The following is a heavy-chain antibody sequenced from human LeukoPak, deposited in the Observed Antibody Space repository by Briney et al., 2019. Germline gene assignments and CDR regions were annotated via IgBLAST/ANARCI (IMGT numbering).Heavy chain of an antibody. Sequence: GGCLRLSCAATGFRFSDYYMRWIRHARGKALVWVAYISSTGNSIFYADSVKGRFTISRDHAKNSLSLQLNSLRAEDTAVYYCAKGGIRYGYWFDHWGQGTLVTVSS. V-gene: IGHV3-11*01. CDR3: AKGGIRYGYWFDH. CDR1: GFRFSDYY. J-gene: IGHJ5*02. CDR2: ISSTGNSI. D-gene: IGHD3-10*01.